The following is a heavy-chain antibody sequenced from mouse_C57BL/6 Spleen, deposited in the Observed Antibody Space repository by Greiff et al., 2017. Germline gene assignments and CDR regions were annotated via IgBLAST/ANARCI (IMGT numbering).Heavy chain of an antibody. CDR2: IDPNSGGT. Sequence: QVQLQQPGAELVKPGASVKLSCKASGYTFTSYWMHWVKQRPGRGLEWIGRIDPNSGGTTYNEKFKSKATLTVDKPSSTAYMQLSSLTSEDSAVYYCARYRDYYAMDYWGQGTSVTVSS. V-gene: IGHV1-72*01. CDR3: ARYRDYYAMDY. CDR1: GYTFTSYW. J-gene: IGHJ4*01.